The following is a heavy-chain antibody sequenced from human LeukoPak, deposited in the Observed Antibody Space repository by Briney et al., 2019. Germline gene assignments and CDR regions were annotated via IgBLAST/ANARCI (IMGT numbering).Heavy chain of an antibody. D-gene: IGHD1-26*01. J-gene: IGHJ4*02. CDR1: GGSISSGGYS. Sequence: SETLSLTCTVSGGSISSGGYSWSWIRQHPGKGLEWIGYIYYSGSTYYNPSLKSRVTISVDTSKNQFSLKLSSVTAADTAVYYCARVSWELLRYGFDYWGQGTLVTVSS. CDR3: ARVSWELLRYGFDY. CDR2: IYYSGST. V-gene: IGHV4-31*03.